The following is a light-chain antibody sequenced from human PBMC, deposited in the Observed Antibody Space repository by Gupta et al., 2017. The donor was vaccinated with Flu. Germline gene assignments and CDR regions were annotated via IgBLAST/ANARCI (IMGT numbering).Light chain of an antibody. Sequence: ESATLACRASQSVRSSYLAWYQQKPGQAPRLLIYGASSRATGIPDRFSGSGSGTDFTLTISRLEPEDFAVYYCQQYGSSPRTFGQGTKVEI. CDR1: QSVRSSY. V-gene: IGKV3-20*01. CDR3: QQYGSSPRT. CDR2: GAS. J-gene: IGKJ1*01.